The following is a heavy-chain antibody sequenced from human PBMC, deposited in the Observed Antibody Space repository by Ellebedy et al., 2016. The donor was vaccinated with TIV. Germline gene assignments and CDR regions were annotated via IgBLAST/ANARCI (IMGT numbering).Heavy chain of an antibody. J-gene: IGHJ3*02. CDR1: GFSSTSSW. CDR2: INQVGSET. V-gene: IGHV3-7*01. D-gene: IGHD4-17*01. Sequence: GGSLRLSCAASGFSSTSSWMSWLPQAPGKGLEWVANINQVGSETYYVDSVKGRFTISRDNTKSSLYLQMNSLRAEDTAVYYCATDGSYGDFRSPAHAFETWGQGTMVSVSS. CDR3: ATDGSYGDFRSPAHAFET.